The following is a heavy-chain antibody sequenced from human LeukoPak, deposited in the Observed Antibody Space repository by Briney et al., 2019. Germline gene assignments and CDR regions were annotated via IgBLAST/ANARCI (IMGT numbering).Heavy chain of an antibody. Sequence: GGSLRLSCAASGFTFSSYAMSWVRQAPGKGLEWVSAISGSGGSTYYADSVKGRFTISRDNSKNTLYLQMNSLRAEDTAVYYCAKDRGSGGSGSTATFDYWGQGTLVTVSS. J-gene: IGHJ4*02. CDR2: ISGSGGST. CDR3: AKDRGSGGSGSTATFDY. CDR1: GFTFSSYA. D-gene: IGHD3-10*01. V-gene: IGHV3-23*01.